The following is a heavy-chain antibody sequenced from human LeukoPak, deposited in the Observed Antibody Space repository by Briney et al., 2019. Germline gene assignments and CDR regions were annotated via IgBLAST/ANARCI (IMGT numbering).Heavy chain of an antibody. CDR3: LVVVTGGSSQH. J-gene: IGHJ1*01. D-gene: IGHD3-22*01. CDR2: VNQDGTEK. Sequence: GGSLRLSCSASGLTFSSYSMNWVRQAPGKGLEWVGNVNQDGTEKYYMDSVKGRFTISRDNAKNTLYLQMNSLRAGDTAIYYCLVVVTGGSSQHWGQGTLVTVSS. CDR1: GLTFSSYS. V-gene: IGHV3-7*01.